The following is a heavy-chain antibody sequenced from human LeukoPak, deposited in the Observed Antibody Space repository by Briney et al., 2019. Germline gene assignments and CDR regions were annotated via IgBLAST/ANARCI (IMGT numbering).Heavy chain of an antibody. CDR1: GFTFSSFA. V-gene: IGHV3-23*01. CDR2: ISASGGGT. Sequence: GGSLRLSCEASGFTFSSFAMNWVRQAPGKGPEWVTGISASGGGTYYADSVKGRFTISRDNSKNTIHLQLNSLRAEDTAIYYCAKGHRSEIYWGQGTLVTVSS. D-gene: IGHD3-10*01. CDR3: AKGHRSEIY. J-gene: IGHJ4*02.